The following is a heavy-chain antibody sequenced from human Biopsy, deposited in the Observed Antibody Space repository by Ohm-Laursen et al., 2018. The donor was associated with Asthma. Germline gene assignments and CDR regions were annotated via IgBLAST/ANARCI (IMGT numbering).Heavy chain of an antibody. J-gene: IGHJ3*02. Sequence: SLRLSCTASGFTFSNAWMSWVRQAPGKGLEWVAVMSFDGRQAYYADSVKGRFTISRDNSKNTLYLQMNSLRAEDTAVYYCAKERYYDFWSGYPIWGQGTMVTVSS. D-gene: IGHD3-3*01. CDR1: GFTFSNAW. CDR2: MSFDGRQA. CDR3: AKERYYDFWSGYPI. V-gene: IGHV3-30*18.